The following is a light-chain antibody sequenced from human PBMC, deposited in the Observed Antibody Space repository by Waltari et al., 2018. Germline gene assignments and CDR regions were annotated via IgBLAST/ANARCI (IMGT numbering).Light chain of an antibody. Sequence: GERATLSCRTSQSIGRSLAWYQQKPGQAPRLLIYGASSRATDIPDRFSGSGSGTDFSLTINRLEPEDSALYYCQHYVRLPVTFGQGTKVEIK. J-gene: IGKJ1*01. CDR2: GAS. CDR1: QSIGRS. V-gene: IGKV3-20*01. CDR3: QHYVRLPVT.